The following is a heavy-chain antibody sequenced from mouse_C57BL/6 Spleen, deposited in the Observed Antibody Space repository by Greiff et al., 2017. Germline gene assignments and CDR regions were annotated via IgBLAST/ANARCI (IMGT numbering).Heavy chain of an antibody. CDR1: GYAFSSYW. Sequence: VQLQQSGAELVKPGASVKISCKASGYAFSSYWMNWVKQRPGKGLEWIGQIYPGDGDTNYNGKFKGKATLTADNTSSTAYMQLSSLTSEDSAVYFCARAGNYGVDYWGQGTSVTVSS. CDR2: IYPGDGDT. D-gene: IGHD2-1*01. CDR3: ARAGNYGVDY. V-gene: IGHV1-80*01. J-gene: IGHJ4*01.